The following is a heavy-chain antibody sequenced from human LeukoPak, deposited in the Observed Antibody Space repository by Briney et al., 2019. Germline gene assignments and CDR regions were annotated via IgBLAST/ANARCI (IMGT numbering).Heavy chain of an antibody. CDR1: GFTFDDYA. D-gene: IGHD5-18*01. J-gene: IGHJ4*02. V-gene: IGHV3-9*03. CDR2: ISWNSGTI. CDR3: AKARGYSYGPFDY. Sequence: PGGSLRLSCAASGFTFDDYAMHWVRQAPGKGLEWVSGISWNSGTIGYADSVKGRLTISRDNAKNSLYLQMNSLRAEDMALYYCAKARGYSYGPFDYWGQGTLVTVSS.